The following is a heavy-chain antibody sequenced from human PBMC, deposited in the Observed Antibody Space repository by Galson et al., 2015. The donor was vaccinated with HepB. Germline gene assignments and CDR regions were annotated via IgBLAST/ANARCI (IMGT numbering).Heavy chain of an antibody. CDR2: INDIGNT. D-gene: IGHD2-21*01. Sequence: ETLSLTCAVYGGSFSGYYWSWVRQPPGKGLESIGEINDIGNTNYNSSLKTRVTISLDTSKNHFSLKLTSVTATDTAVYYCARGFAYGSAYINYHYGMDVWGQGTTVTVSS. V-gene: IGHV4-34*01. J-gene: IGHJ6*02. CDR1: GGSFSGYY. CDR3: ARGFAYGSAYINYHYGMDV.